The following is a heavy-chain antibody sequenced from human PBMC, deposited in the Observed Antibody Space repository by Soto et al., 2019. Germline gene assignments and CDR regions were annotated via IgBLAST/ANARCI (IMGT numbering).Heavy chain of an antibody. CDR2: INHSGST. CDR1: GGSFSGYY. CDR3: ARGRRDTAMVRDFDY. V-gene: IGHV4-34*01. Sequence: SETLSLTCAVYGGSFSGYYWSWIRQPPGKGLEWIGEINHSGSTNYNPSLKSRVTISVDTSKNQFSLKLSSVTAADTAVYYCARGRRDTAMVRDFDYWGQGTLVTVSS. D-gene: IGHD5-18*01. J-gene: IGHJ4*02.